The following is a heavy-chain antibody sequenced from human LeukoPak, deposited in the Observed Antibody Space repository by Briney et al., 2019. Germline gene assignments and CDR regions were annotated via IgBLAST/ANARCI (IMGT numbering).Heavy chain of an antibody. D-gene: IGHD1-14*01. CDR1: GGTFSSYA. V-gene: IGHV1-46*01. Sequence: ASVKVSCKASGGTFSSYAISWVRQAPGQGLEWMGVINPSGDGTNYPQRFQGRVTLTRDTSTSTVYMELSGLRSEDTAIYYCAKETPNTGWFDPWGQGTLVTVSS. CDR3: AKETPNTGWFDP. CDR2: INPSGDGT. J-gene: IGHJ5*02.